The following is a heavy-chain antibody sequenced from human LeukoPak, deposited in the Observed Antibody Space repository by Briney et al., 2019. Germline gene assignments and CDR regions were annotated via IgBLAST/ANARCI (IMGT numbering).Heavy chain of an antibody. V-gene: IGHV1-18*01. Sequence: ASVKVSCKASGGTFSSYAISWVGQAPGQGLEWMGWISAYNGNTNYAQKLQGRVTMTTDTSTSTAYMELRSLRSDDTAVYYCAREGRYWWELTFDYWGQGTLVTVSS. J-gene: IGHJ4*02. D-gene: IGHD1-26*01. CDR2: ISAYNGNT. CDR1: GGTFSSYA. CDR3: AREGRYWWELTFDY.